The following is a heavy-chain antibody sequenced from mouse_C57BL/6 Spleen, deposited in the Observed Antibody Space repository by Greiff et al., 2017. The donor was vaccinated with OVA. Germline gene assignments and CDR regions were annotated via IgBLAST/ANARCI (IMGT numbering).Heavy chain of an antibody. J-gene: IGHJ4*01. D-gene: IGHD1-1*01. CDR3: ARALYYGRSLRYYAMDY. CDR1: GFTFSDYG. CDR2: ISSGSSTI. Sequence: EVKVEESGGGLVKPGGSLKLSCAASGFTFSDYGMHWVRQAPEKGLEWVAYISSGSSTIYYADTVKGRFTISRDNAKNTLYLQMTSLRSEDTAMYYGARALYYGRSLRYYAMDYWGQGTSVTVSS. V-gene: IGHV5-17*01.